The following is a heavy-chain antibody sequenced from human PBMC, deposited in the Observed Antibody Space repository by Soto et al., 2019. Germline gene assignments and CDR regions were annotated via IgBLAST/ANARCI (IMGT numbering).Heavy chain of an antibody. CDR2: ISNDGSSE. J-gene: IGHJ4*02. Sequence: QVQLVESGGGVVQPERSLRLSCAASGFTFSSYGMHWVRQAPGKGPAWVAVISNDGSSEYYADSVKGRFTISRDNSKNTLYLQMDSLRADATAVYYCAKSGVYFHWDSFDYWGQGTLVTVSS. CDR1: GFTFSSYG. CDR3: AKSGVYFHWDSFDY. V-gene: IGHV3-30*18. D-gene: IGHD3-9*01.